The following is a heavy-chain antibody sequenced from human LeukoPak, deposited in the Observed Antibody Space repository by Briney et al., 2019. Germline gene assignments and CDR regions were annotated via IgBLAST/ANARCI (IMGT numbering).Heavy chain of an antibody. D-gene: IGHD3-22*01. J-gene: IGHJ5*02. CDR1: GGTFSSYA. Sequence: SVKVSCKASGGTFSSYAISRVRQAPGQGLEWMGRIIPILGIANYAQKFQGRVTITADKSTSTAYMELSSLRSEDTAVYYCARAYHYYDSSGYYWFDPWGQGTLVTVSS. CDR3: ARAYHYYDSSGYYWFDP. CDR2: IIPILGIA. V-gene: IGHV1-69*04.